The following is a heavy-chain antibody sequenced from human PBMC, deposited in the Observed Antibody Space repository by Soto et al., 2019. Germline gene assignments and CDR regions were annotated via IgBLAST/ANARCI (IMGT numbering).Heavy chain of an antibody. CDR2: IYYSGTT. V-gene: IGHV4-39*01. D-gene: IGHD3-22*01. CDR1: SASISSSSYT. CDR3: ARSMFYSDGSNYSPFDY. Sequence: SETLSLTCTVSSASISSSSYTWGWIRQPPGKGLEWIGSIYYSGTTYYNPSLNSRVTVSVDTSKNQFSLKVTSVTAADTAVYYCARSMFYSDGSNYSPFDYWGQGTLVTVSS. J-gene: IGHJ4*02.